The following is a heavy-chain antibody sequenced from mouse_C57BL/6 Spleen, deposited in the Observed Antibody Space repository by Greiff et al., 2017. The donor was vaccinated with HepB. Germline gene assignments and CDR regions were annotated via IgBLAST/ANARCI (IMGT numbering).Heavy chain of an antibody. CDR3: TREGDSSGYDAMDY. Sequence: EVKLQESGEGLVKPGGSLKLSCAASGFTFSSYAMSWVRQTPEKRLEWVAYISSGGDYIYYADTVKGRFTISRDNARNTLYLQMSSLKSEDTAMYYCTREGDSSGYDAMDYWGQGTSVTVSS. CDR1: GFTFSSYA. D-gene: IGHD3-2*02. CDR2: ISSGGDYI. J-gene: IGHJ4*01. V-gene: IGHV5-9-1*02.